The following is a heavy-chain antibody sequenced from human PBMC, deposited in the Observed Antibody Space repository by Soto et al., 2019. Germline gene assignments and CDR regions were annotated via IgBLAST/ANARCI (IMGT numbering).Heavy chain of an antibody. V-gene: IGHV4-38-2*01. J-gene: IGHJ5*02. D-gene: IGHD6-13*01. Sequence: PSETLSLTCAVSGYSISSGYYWGWLRQPPGKGLEWIGSIYLSGSTNYNPSLKSRVTISVDTSKNQFSLKLSSVTAADTAVYYCARRPGYSSSWYAYNWFDPWGQGTLVTVSS. CDR2: IYLSGST. CDR3: ARRPGYSSSWYAYNWFDP. CDR1: GYSISSGYY.